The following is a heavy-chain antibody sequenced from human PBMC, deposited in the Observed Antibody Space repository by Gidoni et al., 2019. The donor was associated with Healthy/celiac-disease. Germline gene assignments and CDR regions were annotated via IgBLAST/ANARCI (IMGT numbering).Heavy chain of an antibody. J-gene: IGHJ5*02. V-gene: IGHV2-5*02. CDR3: AHRRGGYGGGNWFDP. Sequence: QITLKESGPTLVKPTQTLTLTSTFSGFSLSTSGVGVGWIRQPPGKALEWLALLYWDDDKRYSPSLKSRLTITKDTSKNQVVLTMTNMDPVDTATYYCAHRRGGYGGGNWFDPWGQGTLVTVSS. CDR1: GFSLSTSGVG. D-gene: IGHD5-12*01. CDR2: LYWDDDK.